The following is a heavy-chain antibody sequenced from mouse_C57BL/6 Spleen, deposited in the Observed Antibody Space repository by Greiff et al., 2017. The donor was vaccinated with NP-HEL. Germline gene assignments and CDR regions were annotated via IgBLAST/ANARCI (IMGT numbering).Heavy chain of an antibody. Sequence: EVQLQQSGPELVKPGASVKISCKASGYTFTDYYMNWVKQSHGKSLEWIGDINPNNGGTSYNQKFKGKATLTVYKSSSTAYMELRSLTSEDSAVYYCARSPGRDFDYWGQGTPLTVSS. CDR2: INPNNGGT. CDR1: GYTFTDYY. CDR3: ARSPGRDFDY. V-gene: IGHV1-26*01. J-gene: IGHJ2*01.